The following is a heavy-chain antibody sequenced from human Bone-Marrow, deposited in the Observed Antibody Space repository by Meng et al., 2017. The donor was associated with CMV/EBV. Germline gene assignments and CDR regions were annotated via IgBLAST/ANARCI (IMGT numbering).Heavy chain of an antibody. V-gene: IGHV3-30-3*01. CDR3: AREGGAVAGTIGY. D-gene: IGHD6-19*01. Sequence: QVPVCEAGGGVVQPGRSLRLSWAASGFTFSSYAMHWVRPAPGKGLEWVAVISYDGSNKYYADSVKGRFTISRDNSKNTLYLQMNSLRAEDTAVYYCAREGGAVAGTIGYWGQGTLVTVSS. CDR2: ISYDGSNK. CDR1: GFTFSSYA. J-gene: IGHJ4*02.